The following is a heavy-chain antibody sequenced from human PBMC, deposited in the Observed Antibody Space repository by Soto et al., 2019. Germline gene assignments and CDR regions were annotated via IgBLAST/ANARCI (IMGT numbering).Heavy chain of an antibody. Sequence: ASVKVSCKASGYIFTRYYMLWVRLAPGQGLEWMGIINPSGGSTSYAQKFQGRVTMTRDTSTSTVYMELSSLRSEDTAVYYCARGLSPGGGAFDYWGQGTLVTVSS. V-gene: IGHV1-46*01. D-gene: IGHD3-16*01. CDR3: ARGLSPGGGAFDY. CDR1: GYIFTRYY. CDR2: INPSGGST. J-gene: IGHJ4*02.